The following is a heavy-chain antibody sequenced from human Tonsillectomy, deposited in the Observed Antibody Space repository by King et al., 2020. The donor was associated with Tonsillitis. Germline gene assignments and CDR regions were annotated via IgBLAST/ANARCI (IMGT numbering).Heavy chain of an antibody. V-gene: IGHV3-48*01. Sequence: VQLVESGGGLVQPGGSLRLSCAASGFTFSSYSMNWVRQAPGKGLEWVSYIISSSSTIYYADSVKGRFTISRDNAKNSLFLKMNSLRAEDTAVYYCARDGPRAFGVVMGSWGQGTLVTVSS. CDR3: ARDGPRAFGVVMGS. CDR2: IISSSSTI. D-gene: IGHD3-3*01. J-gene: IGHJ5*02. CDR1: GFTFSSYS.